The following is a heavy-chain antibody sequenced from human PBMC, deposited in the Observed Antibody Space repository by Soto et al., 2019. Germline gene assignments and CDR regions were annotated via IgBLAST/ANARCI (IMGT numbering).Heavy chain of an antibody. D-gene: IGHD6-6*01. V-gene: IGHV6-1*01. Sequence: PSQTLSLTCAISGDSVSSNSAAWNWIRQSPSRGLEWLGRTYYRSKWYNDYAVSVKSRITINPDTSKNQFSLQLNSVTPEDTAVYFWARGVGSSSPNYYYYDMDVGGKGTTDTV. J-gene: IGHJ6*03. CDR1: GDSVSSNSAA. CDR3: ARGVGSSSPNYYYYDMDV. CDR2: TYYRSKWYN.